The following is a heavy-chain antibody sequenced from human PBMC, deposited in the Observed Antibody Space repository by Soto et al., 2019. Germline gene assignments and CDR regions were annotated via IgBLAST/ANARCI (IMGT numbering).Heavy chain of an antibody. CDR2: ITASSAYI. CDR3: VRSGTARLLRHSWFDT. Sequence: EVQLVESGGGLVKPGGFLRLSCAPSGFTFNTYDMNWVRQAPGKGLEWVSSITASSAYIYYADSVRGRITISRDNAKNSLFLQMHSLRAEDTAVYYCVRSGTARLLRHSWFDTWGQGTLVTVSS. V-gene: IGHV3-21*01. J-gene: IGHJ5*02. D-gene: IGHD2-21*01. CDR1: GFTFNTYD.